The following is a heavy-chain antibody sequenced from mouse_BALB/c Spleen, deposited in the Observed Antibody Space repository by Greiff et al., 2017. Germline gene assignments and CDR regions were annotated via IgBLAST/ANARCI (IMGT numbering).Heavy chain of an antibody. CDR1: GYNFTSYW. V-gene: IGHV1-55*01. CDR3: ARSGYGNPWFAY. J-gene: IGHJ3*01. CDR2: IYPGSGST. D-gene: IGHD2-10*02. Sequence: QVQLQQPGAELVKPGTSVKLSCKASGYNFTSYWINWVKLRPGQGLEWIGDIYPGSGSTNYNEKFKSKATLTVDTSSSTAYMQLSSLASEDSALYYCARSGYGNPWFAYWGQGTLVTVSA.